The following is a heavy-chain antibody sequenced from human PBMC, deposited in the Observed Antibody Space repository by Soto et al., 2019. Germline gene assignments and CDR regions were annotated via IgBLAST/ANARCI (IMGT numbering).Heavy chain of an antibody. J-gene: IGHJ6*02. D-gene: IGHD3-10*01. V-gene: IGHV4-34*01. CDR3: ARWMVRVFKGGMDV. Sequence: QVQLQQWGAGLLKPSETLSLTCAVYGGSFSGYYWSWIRQPPGKGLEWIGEINHSGSTHYNPSLKSRVTISVDTSKNQFSLQLSSVTAADTAVYYCARWMVRVFKGGMDVWGQGTTVTVSS. CDR1: GGSFSGYY. CDR2: INHSGST.